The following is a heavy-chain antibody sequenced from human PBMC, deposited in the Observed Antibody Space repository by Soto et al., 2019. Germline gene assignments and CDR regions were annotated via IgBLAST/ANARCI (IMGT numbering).Heavy chain of an antibody. D-gene: IGHD5-18*01. Sequence: QVQLVESGGGVVQPGKSLRLSCAASGFTFSSYGMHWVRQAPGKGLEWVAVIWYDGSNKYYADSVKGRFTISRDNSKNTLYLQMHSLRAEDTAVYYCARAAVDTAMVLYYYGMDVWGQGNTVTVSS. CDR2: IWYDGSNK. J-gene: IGHJ6*02. V-gene: IGHV3-33*01. CDR1: GFTFSSYG. CDR3: ARAAVDTAMVLYYYGMDV.